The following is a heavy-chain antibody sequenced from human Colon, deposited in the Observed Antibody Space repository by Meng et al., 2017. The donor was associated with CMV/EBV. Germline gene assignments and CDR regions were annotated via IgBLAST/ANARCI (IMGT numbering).Heavy chain of an antibody. Sequence: CADSGFTFSSYAMSWVRQAPGKGLEWVSSISSNFDYRHYADSVKGRFTISRDNANNSLFLQMNSLRAEDTAVYYCARDDSAAGNAFDIWGQGTLVTVSS. J-gene: IGHJ4*02. CDR3: ARDDSAAGNAFDI. CDR2: ISSNFDYR. D-gene: IGHD2-21*01. V-gene: IGHV3-21*06. CDR1: GFTFSSYA.